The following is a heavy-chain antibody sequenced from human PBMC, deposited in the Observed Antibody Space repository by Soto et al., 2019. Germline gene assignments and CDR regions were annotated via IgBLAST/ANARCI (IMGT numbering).Heavy chain of an antibody. CDR2: IWYDGSNK. J-gene: IGHJ5*02. CDR3: ARDRMVRGAAHWFDP. CDR1: GFTFSSYG. D-gene: IGHD3-10*01. Sequence: PGGSLRLSCAASGFTFSSYGMHWVRQAPGKGLEWVAVIWYDGSNKYYADSVKGRFTISRDNSKNTLYLQMNSLRAEDTAVYYCARDRMVRGAAHWFDPWGQGTLVTVSS. V-gene: IGHV3-33*01.